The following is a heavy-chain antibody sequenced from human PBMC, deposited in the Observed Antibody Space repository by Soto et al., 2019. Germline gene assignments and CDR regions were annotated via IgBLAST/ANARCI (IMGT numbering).Heavy chain of an antibody. D-gene: IGHD4-17*01. CDR2: ISTYKGDT. CDR3: ARAYGDYYFDY. CDR1: GYTFRSYG. J-gene: IGHJ4*02. V-gene: IGHV1-18*01. Sequence: QVQLVQSGAEVKKPGASVKVSCKTSGYTFRSYGIIWVRQAPGQGLEWMGWISTYKGDTHYVQNLQGRVTLTTDTSTSTAYMELRSLRSDDTAVYYCARAYGDYYFDYWGQGTLVTVSS.